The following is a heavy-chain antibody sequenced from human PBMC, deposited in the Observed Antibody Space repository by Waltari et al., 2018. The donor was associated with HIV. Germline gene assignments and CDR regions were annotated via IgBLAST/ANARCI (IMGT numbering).Heavy chain of an antibody. J-gene: IGHJ4*02. Sequence: VQLVESGGGVVQPGRSPRLSCTGSGFTFNNYILHWVRQAPGKGLEWIALISYDGSDKDYADSLRGRFTISRDNSKNTLFLQMDSLRIEDTALYYCAREAVTTNYYFDNWGQGTLVTVSS. V-gene: IGHV3-30*01. CDR1: GFTFNNYI. D-gene: IGHD1-1*01. CDR2: ISYDGSDK. CDR3: AREAVTTNYYFDN.